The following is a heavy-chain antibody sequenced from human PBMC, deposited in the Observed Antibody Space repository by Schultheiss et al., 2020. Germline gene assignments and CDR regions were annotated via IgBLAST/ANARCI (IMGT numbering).Heavy chain of an antibody. D-gene: IGHD6-13*01. CDR2: IKSKTDGGTT. J-gene: IGHJ4*02. CDR3: AKTIAAASISAIDF. CDR1: GFTFSSYS. V-gene: IGHV3-15*07. Sequence: GGSLRLSCAASGFTFSSYSMNWVRQAPGKGLEWVGRIKSKTDGGTTDYAAPVKGRFTISRDESQNSLYMQMNSLKSEDTAVYYCAKTIAAASISAIDFWGQGTLVTVSS.